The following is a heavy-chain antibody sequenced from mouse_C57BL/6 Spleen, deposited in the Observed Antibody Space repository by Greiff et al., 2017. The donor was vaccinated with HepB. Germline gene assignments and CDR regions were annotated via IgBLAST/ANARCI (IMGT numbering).Heavy chain of an antibody. CDR2: INPNNGGT. V-gene: IGHV1-18*01. J-gene: IGHJ3*01. CDR1: GYTFTDYN. D-gene: IGHD2-3*01. Sequence: VHVKQSGPELVKPGASVKIPCKASGYTFTDYNMDWVKQSHGKSLEWIGDINPNNGGTIYNQKFKGKATLTVDKSSSTAYMELRSLTSEDTAVYYCARGGWLLPWFAYWGQGTLVTVSA. CDR3: ARGGWLLPWFAY.